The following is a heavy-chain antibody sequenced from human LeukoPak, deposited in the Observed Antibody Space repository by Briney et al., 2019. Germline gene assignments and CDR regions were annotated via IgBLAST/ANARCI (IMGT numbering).Heavy chain of an antibody. CDR1: GYTFTSYG. D-gene: IGHD3-3*01. J-gene: IGHJ5*02. CDR2: IIPIFGTA. V-gene: IGHV1-69*06. CDR3: ARTPVYDFWSGYWNWFDP. Sequence: SVKVSCKASGYTFTSYGISWVRQAPGQGLEWMGGIIPIFGTANYAQKFQGRVTITADKSTSTAYMELSSLGSEDTAVYYCARTPVYDFWSGYWNWFDPWGQGTLVTVSS.